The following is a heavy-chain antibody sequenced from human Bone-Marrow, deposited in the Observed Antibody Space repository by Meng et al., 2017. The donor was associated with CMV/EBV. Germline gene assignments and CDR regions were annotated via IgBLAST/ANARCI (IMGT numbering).Heavy chain of an antibody. CDR3: ARYGVIGYYYYGMDV. V-gene: IGHV3-21*01. J-gene: IGHJ6*02. CDR2: ISSSSSYI. Sequence: ETLSLTCAASGFTFSSYSMNWVRQAPGKGLEWVSSISSSSSYIYYADSVKGRFTISRDNAKNSLYLQMNSLRAEDTAVYYCARYGVIGYYYYGMDVWGQGTTVTVSS. D-gene: IGHD3-16*02. CDR1: GFTFSSYS.